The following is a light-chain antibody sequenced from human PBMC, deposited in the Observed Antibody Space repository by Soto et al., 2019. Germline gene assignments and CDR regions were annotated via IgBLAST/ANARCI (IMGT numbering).Light chain of an antibody. CDR2: KAS. CDR3: QHYNSYSEA. CDR1: QTISSW. V-gene: IGKV1-5*03. Sequence: DDQSGQPNFSIAACVGSRLIFVGGASQTISSWLAWYQQRPGKAPKLLIYKASTLKSGFPSRFSGSGSGREFNPSFSSLQPDRFATYYCQHYNSYSEAFGRGTKVDIK. J-gene: IGKJ1*01.